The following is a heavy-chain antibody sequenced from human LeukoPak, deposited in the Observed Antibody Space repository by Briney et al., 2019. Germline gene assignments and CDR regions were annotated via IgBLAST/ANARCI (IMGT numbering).Heavy chain of an antibody. CDR2: IFPSGGEI. J-gene: IGHJ4*02. CDR1: GFTFSTFA. CDR3: ATYRQVLLPFES. V-gene: IGHV3-23*01. Sequence: PGGSLSLSCAASGFTFSTFAMIWVRQSPGKGLEWVSSIFPSGGEIHYADSVRGRFTISRDNSKSTLSLQMNSLRVEDTAIYYCATYRQVLLPFESWGQGTLVTVSS. D-gene: IGHD2-8*02.